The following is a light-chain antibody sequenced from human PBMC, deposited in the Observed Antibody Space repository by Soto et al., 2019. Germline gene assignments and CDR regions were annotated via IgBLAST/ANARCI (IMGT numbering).Light chain of an antibody. CDR2: KAS. J-gene: IGKJ1*01. CDR3: QRYST. CDR1: QSISSW. Sequence: DIQMTQSPSTLSASVGDRVTITCRASQSISSWLAWYQQKPGKAPNLLIYKASNLESGVPSRFSGSGSGTEFTLTSSSLQPDDFATYYCQRYSTFGQGTKVEVK. V-gene: IGKV1-5*03.